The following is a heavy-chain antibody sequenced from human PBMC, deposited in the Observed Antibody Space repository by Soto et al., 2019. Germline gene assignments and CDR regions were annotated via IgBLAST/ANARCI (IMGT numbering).Heavy chain of an antibody. CDR2: ISAYNGNT. Sequence: QVQLVQSGAEVKKPGASVKVSCKASGYTFTSYGISWVRQAPGQGLEWMGWISAYNGNTNYAQKLQGRVTMPTDTSTSTEYIELRSLRSDVTYVYYCARATPSKYDSSDLFDYWGQGTLVTVSS. CDR1: GYTFTSYG. D-gene: IGHD3-22*01. CDR3: ARATPSKYDSSDLFDY. V-gene: IGHV1-18*01. J-gene: IGHJ4*02.